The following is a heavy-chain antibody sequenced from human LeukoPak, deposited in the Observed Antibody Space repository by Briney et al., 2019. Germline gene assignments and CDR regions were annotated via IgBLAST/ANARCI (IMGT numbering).Heavy chain of an antibody. V-gene: IGHV4-34*01. CDR2: INHSGST. Sequence: SETLSLTCAVYGGSFSGYYWSWIRQPPRKGLERIGEINHSGSTNYNPSLKSRVTISVDTSKNQFSLKLSSVTAADTAVYYCARGDYFDYWGQGTLVTVSS. CDR3: ARGDYFDY. CDR1: GGSFSGYY. J-gene: IGHJ4*02.